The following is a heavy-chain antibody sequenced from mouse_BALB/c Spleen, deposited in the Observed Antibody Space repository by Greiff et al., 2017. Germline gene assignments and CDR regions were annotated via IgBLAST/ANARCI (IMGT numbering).Heavy chain of an antibody. CDR3: AGYYYDVFAY. D-gene: IGHD2-4*01. V-gene: IGHV14-3*02. J-gene: IGHJ3*01. CDR2: IDPANGNT. Sequence: EVKLQQSGAELVKPGASVKLSCTASGFNIKDTYMHWVKQRPEQGLEWIGRIDPANGNTKYDPKFQGKATITADTSSNTAYLQLSSLTSEDTAVYYCAGYYYDVFAYWGQGTLVTVSA. CDR1: GFNIKDTY.